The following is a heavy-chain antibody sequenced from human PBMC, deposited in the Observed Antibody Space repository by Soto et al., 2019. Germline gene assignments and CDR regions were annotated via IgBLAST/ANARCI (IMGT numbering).Heavy chain of an antibody. CDR3: ARRGSSGWYVY. CDR1: GYGFASYW. V-gene: IGHV5-10-1*01. D-gene: IGHD6-19*01. CDR2: IDPSDSYT. J-gene: IGHJ4*02. Sequence: ESLRVSCKRSGYGFASYWIIWVRQMPGKGLEWMGRIDPSDSYTNYSPSFQGHVTISADKSISNAYMQWSSLKASDTAMYYCARRGSSGWYVYWGQGTLVTVSS.